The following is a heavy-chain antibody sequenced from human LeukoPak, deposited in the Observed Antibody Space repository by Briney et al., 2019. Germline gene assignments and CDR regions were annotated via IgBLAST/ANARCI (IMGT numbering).Heavy chain of an antibody. CDR1: GYTFTSYY. CDR2: INPSGGST. D-gene: IGHD3-22*01. CDR3: ARVDYDSSGYGPSGY. V-gene: IGHV1-46*01. Sequence: ASVKVSCKASGYTFTSYYMHWVRQAPGQGLEWMGIINPSGGSTNYAQNFQGRVTMTRGTSTSTVYMELSSLRSEDTAVYYCARVDYDSSGYGPSGYWGQGTLVTVSS. J-gene: IGHJ4*02.